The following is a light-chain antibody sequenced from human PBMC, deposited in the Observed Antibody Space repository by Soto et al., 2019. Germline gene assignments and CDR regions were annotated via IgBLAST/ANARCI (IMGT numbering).Light chain of an antibody. CDR2: STS. J-gene: IGKJ2*01. CDR1: QSISTY. V-gene: IGKV1-39*01. Sequence: DIQMTQSPSSLSASVGDRVTITCRASQSISTYLNWYQQQTGRAPDLLLYSTSSLQTGVPSRFSGSESGTNFTLTISSLQPEDFAPYYCQQSYSIPYTCGQGTKLEIK. CDR3: QQSYSIPYT.